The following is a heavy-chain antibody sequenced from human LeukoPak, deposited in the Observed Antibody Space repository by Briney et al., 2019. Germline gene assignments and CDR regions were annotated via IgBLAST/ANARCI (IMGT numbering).Heavy chain of an antibody. D-gene: IGHD1-26*01. V-gene: IGHV4-34*01. CDR2: INHGGGT. Sequence: SETLSLTCAVYGGSFNAYYWSWIRQPPGKGLEWIGEINHGGGTNYNPSLKNRVTISLDTSKNQLSLKLSSVTAADTAIYYCARGQERLGAFDIWGQGTMVTVSS. CDR3: ARGQERLGAFDI. CDR1: GGSFNAYY. J-gene: IGHJ3*02.